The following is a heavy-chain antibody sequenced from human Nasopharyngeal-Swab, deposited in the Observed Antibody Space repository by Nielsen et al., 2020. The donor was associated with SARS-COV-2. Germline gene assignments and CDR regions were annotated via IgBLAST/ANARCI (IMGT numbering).Heavy chain of an antibody. Sequence: GESLKISCAASGFAFSSYWMHWVRQAPGKGLVWVSRMNSDGRTINYADSVKGRFTISRDNAQNTLYLQMNSLRDEDTAVYYCARAGNSRFDYWGQGTLVTVSS. CDR1: GFAFSSYW. V-gene: IGHV3-74*01. CDR2: MNSDGRTI. D-gene: IGHD1-7*01. J-gene: IGHJ4*02. CDR3: ARAGNSRFDY.